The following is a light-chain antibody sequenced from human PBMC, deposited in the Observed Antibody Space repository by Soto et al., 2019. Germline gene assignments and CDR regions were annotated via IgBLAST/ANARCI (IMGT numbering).Light chain of an antibody. CDR1: SSDVGDYDY. Sequence: QSALTQPASVSGSPGQSITISCTGTSSDVGDYDYVSWYQQHPGKAPKLMIYDVSTRPSGVSNRFAGAKSGNSASLNISGLQAEDEADYYCNSYTSSSTLVFGGGTKLTVL. CDR3: NSYTSSSTLV. CDR2: DVS. J-gene: IGLJ2*01. V-gene: IGLV2-14*01.